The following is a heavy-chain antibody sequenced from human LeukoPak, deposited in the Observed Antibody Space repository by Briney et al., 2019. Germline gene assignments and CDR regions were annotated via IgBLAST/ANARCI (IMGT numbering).Heavy chain of an antibody. Sequence: PGGSLRLSCAASGFSFTSYWMSWVRQAPGKGLEWVANIKQDGSEKFYVDSVKGRFTISRDNAKNTLYLQMNSLRAEDTAVYYCARDDILTGCPYFDYWGQGTLVTVSS. CDR2: IKQDGSEK. V-gene: IGHV3-7*01. D-gene: IGHD3-9*01. CDR1: GFSFTSYW. CDR3: ARDDILTGCPYFDY. J-gene: IGHJ4*02.